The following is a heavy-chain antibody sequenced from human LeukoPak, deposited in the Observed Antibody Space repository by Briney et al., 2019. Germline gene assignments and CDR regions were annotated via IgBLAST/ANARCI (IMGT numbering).Heavy chain of an antibody. Sequence: GGSLRLSCVASGFTFGKYWMSWVRQAPGKGLEWVSSISSSSSYIYYADSVKGRFTISRDNAKNSLYLQMNSLRAEDTAVYYCARRGYYCSSTSCHFDYWGQGTLVTVSS. CDR3: ARRGYYCSSTSCHFDY. V-gene: IGHV3-21*01. D-gene: IGHD2-2*01. CDR2: ISSSSSYI. CDR1: GFTFGKYW. J-gene: IGHJ4*02.